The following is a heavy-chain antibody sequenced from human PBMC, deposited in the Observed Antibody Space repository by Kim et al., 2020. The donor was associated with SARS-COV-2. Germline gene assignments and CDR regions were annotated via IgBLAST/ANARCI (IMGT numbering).Heavy chain of an antibody. CDR2: ISSNGGST. D-gene: IGHD2-2*01. V-gene: IGHV3-64D*09. CDR1: GFTFSSYA. CDR3: VKGGCSSTSCYPAKNWFDP. J-gene: IGHJ5*02. Sequence: GGSLRLSCSASGFTFSSYAMHWVRQAPGKGLEYVSAISSNGGSTYYADSVKGRFTISRDNSKNTLYLQMSSLRAEDTAVYYCVKGGCSSTSCYPAKNWFDPWGQGTLVTVSS.